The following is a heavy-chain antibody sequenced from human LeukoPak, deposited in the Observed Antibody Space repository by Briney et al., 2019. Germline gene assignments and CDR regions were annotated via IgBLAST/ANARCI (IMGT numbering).Heavy chain of an antibody. CDR2: AADSGST. D-gene: IGHD6-19*01. CDR3: ARGGYSSGWYSGWFDP. CDR1: GDSMSDYF. Sequence: PAETLSLTCTVSGDSMSDYFWTWIRQPPGKGLEWIGYAADSGSTNYNPSLKSRVTISVDTSKNQFSLKLSSVTAADTAVYYCARGGYSSGWYSGWFDPWGQGTLVTVSS. J-gene: IGHJ5*02. V-gene: IGHV4-59*12.